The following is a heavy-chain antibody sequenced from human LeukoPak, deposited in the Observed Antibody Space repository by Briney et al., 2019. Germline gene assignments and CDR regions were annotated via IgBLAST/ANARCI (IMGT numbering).Heavy chain of an antibody. Sequence: SETLSLTCAVYGGSFSGYYWSWIRQPPGKGLEWIGEINHSGSTNYNPSLKSRVTISVDTSKNQFSLKLSSVTAADTAVYYCARGRAVVVPAARWGYYYGMDVWGQGTTVTVSS. CDR2: INHSGST. D-gene: IGHD2-2*01. CDR3: ARGRAVVVPAARWGYYYGMDV. J-gene: IGHJ6*02. CDR1: GGSFSGYY. V-gene: IGHV4-34*01.